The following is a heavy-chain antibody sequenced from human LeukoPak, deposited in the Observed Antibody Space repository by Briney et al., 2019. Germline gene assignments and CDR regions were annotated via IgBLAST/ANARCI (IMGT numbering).Heavy chain of an antibody. V-gene: IGHV3-33*01. CDR3: ARGSSLAAVARGFDY. CDR1: GFAFNTYA. CDR2: IWHDGSHK. D-gene: IGHD6-19*01. J-gene: IGHJ4*02. Sequence: GGSLRLSCAASGFAFNTYAMHWVRQAPGQGLEWVALIWHDGSHKFYSNSVRGQFTISRGNSKNTVSLQMNNLRPEDTAVYYCARGSSLAAVARGFDYWGQGTLVTVSS.